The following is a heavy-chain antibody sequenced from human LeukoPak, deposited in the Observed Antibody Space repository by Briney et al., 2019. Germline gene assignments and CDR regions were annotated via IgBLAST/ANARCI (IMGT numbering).Heavy chain of an antibody. Sequence: GGSLRLSCAASGFTFSSYAMSWVRQAPGKGLEWGSAISGSGGSTYYADSVKGRFTISRDNSKNTLYLQMNSVRAEDTAVYYCAGGALGRYYYYGMEVWGQGTTVTVSS. CDR3: AGGALGRYYYYGMEV. V-gene: IGHV3-23*01. CDR2: ISGSGGST. D-gene: IGHD3-16*01. J-gene: IGHJ6*02. CDR1: GFTFSSYA.